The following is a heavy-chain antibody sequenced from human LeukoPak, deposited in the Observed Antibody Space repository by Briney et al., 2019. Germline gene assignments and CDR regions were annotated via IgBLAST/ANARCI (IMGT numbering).Heavy chain of an antibody. J-gene: IGHJ4*02. V-gene: IGHV1-69*05. CDR1: GGTFSSYA. D-gene: IGHD6-19*01. Sequence: SVKVSCKASGGTFSSYAISWVRQAPGQGLEWMGRIIPIFGTANYAQKFQGRVTIPTDESTSTAYMELSSLRSEDTAVYYCARDGGAGYSSGLEYYWGQGTLVTVSS. CDR2: IIPIFGTA. CDR3: ARDGGAGYSSGLEYY.